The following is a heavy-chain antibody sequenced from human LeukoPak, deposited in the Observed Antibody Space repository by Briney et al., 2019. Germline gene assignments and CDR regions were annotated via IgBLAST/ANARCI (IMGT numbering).Heavy chain of an antibody. V-gene: IGHV4-59*01. CDR2: IYYSGST. CDR1: GGSISSYY. Sequence: SETLSLTCTVSGGSISSYYWSWIRQPPGEGLEWIGYIYYSGSTNYNPSLKSRVTISVDTSKNQFSLKLSSVTAADTAVYYCARADYYYYGMDVWGQGTTVTVSS. J-gene: IGHJ6*02. CDR3: ARADYYYYGMDV.